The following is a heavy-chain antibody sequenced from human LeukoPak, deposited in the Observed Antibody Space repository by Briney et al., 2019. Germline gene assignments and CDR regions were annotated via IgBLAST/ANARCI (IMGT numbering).Heavy chain of an antibody. D-gene: IGHD3-22*01. CDR3: ARDYDSSGYFDY. J-gene: IGHJ4*02. V-gene: IGHV3-21*01. CDR1: DFTFSSYT. CDR2: ISSSNNYI. Sequence: PGGSLRLSCAASDFTFSSYTMNWVRQAPGKGLEWVSSISSSNNYIYYVDSVKGRFTISRDNAKNSLYLQMNSLRAEDTAIYYCARDYDSSGYFDYWGQGTLVTVSS.